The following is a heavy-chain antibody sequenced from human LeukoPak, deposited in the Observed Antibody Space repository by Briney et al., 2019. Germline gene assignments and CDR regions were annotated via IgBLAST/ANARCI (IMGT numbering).Heavy chain of an antibody. Sequence: GGSLRLSCTASGFTFTSYEMNWVRQAPGQGLEWVSYISSSGSTIYYADSVKGRFTISRDNAKNSLYLQMNSLRAEDTAVYYCARADIVVVPADTGEFDYWGQGTLVTVSS. J-gene: IGHJ4*02. CDR1: GFTFTSYE. V-gene: IGHV3-48*03. CDR3: ARADIVVVPADTGEFDY. D-gene: IGHD2-2*01. CDR2: ISSSGSTI.